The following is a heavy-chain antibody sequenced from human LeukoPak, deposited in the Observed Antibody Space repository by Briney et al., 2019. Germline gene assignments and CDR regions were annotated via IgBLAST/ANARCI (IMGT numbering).Heavy chain of an antibody. V-gene: IGHV3-23*01. J-gene: IGHJ4*02. CDR1: GFTFSIYA. CDR2: ISGSGDTT. D-gene: IGHD6-13*01. Sequence: GGSLRLSCAASGFTFSIYAMSWVRQAPGKGLEWVSVISGSGDTTYYADSVKGRFTISRDNSRSTLFLQMNSLRGEDTAVYYCEREAAGFDYWGQGTLVTVSS. CDR3: EREAAGFDY.